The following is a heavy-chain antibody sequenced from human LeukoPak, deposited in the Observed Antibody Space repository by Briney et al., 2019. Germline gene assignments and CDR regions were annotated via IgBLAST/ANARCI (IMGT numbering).Heavy chain of an antibody. CDR3: ARVPGQYGSSGYDTTSFDY. V-gene: IGHV1-2*02. CDR2: INPNSGGT. J-gene: IGHJ4*02. D-gene: IGHD3-22*01. CDR1: GYTFTGYY. Sequence: ASVKVSCKASGYTFTGYYMHWVRQAPGQGLEWVGWINPNSGGTNYAQKFQGRVTMTRDTSISTAYMELSRLRSDDTAVYYCARVPGQYGSSGYDTTSFDYWGQGTLVTVSS.